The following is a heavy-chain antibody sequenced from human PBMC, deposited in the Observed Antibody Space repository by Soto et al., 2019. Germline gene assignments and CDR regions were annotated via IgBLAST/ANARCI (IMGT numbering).Heavy chain of an antibody. CDR3: ASYSTVTNAFDI. J-gene: IGHJ3*02. Sequence: QVQLQQWGAGLLKPSETLSLTCAVYGGSFSGSYWSWIRQPPGKGLEWIGEINHSGSTNYNPTLKSRVTISVDTSKNQCSLKLSSVTAADTAVYYCASYSTVTNAFDIWGQGTMVTVSS. D-gene: IGHD4-17*01. CDR2: INHSGST. V-gene: IGHV4-34*01. CDR1: GGSFSGSY.